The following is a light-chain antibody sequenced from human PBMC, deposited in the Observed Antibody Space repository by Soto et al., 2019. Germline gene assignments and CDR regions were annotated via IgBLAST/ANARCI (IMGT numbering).Light chain of an antibody. CDR3: CSYAGGSTPVV. CDR2: EAY. V-gene: IGLV2-23*01. Sequence: QSVLTQPASVSGSLGQSITFSCSGTNSGVGTYNLVSWYQQLPGKAPKLMIYEAYKRPSGVSHRFSGSQSGNTASLTISGLQAEDEADYYCCSYAGGSTPVVFGRGTKVTVL. J-gene: IGLJ2*01. CDR1: NSGVGTYNL.